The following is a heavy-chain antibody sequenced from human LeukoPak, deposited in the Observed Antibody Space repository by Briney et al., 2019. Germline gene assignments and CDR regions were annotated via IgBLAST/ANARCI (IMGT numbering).Heavy chain of an antibody. J-gene: IGHJ4*02. D-gene: IGHD3-22*01. CDR3: AREDSSGLYYFDY. CDR1: GYTFTGYY. V-gene: IGHV1-2*02. Sequence: GASVKVACKASGYTFTGYYMHWVRQAPGQGLEWMGWINPNSGGTNYAQKFQGRVTMTRDTSISTAYMELSRLRSDDTAVYYCAREDSSGLYYFDYWGQGTLVTVSS. CDR2: INPNSGGT.